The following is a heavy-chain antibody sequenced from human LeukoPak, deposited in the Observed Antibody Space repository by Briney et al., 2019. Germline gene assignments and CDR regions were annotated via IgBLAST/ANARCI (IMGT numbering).Heavy chain of an antibody. CDR2: MNPNSGNT. CDR3: ARDRKVVTHRANYYYYYMDV. D-gene: IGHD2-21*02. V-gene: IGHV1-8*03. Sequence: GASVKVSCKASGYTFTSYDINWVRQATGQGLEWMGWMNPNSGNTGYAQKFQGRVTITRNTSISTAYMELSSLRSEDTAVYYCARDRKVVTHRANYYYYYMDVWGKGTTVTVSS. CDR1: GYTFTSYD. J-gene: IGHJ6*03.